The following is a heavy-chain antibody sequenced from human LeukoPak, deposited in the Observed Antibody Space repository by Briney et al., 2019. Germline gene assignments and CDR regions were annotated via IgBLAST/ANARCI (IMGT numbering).Heavy chain of an antibody. CDR2: IYPGDSDT. D-gene: IGHD3-3*01. CDR1: GYSFTSYW. Sequence: GESLKISCKGSGYSFTSYWIVWVRQMPGKGLEWMGIIYPGDSDTRYSPSFQGQVTISADKSISTAYLQWSSLKASDTAMYYCARLLYYDFWSGYSTQSYMDVWGKGTTVTVSS. CDR3: ARLLYYDFWSGYSTQSYMDV. V-gene: IGHV5-51*03. J-gene: IGHJ6*03.